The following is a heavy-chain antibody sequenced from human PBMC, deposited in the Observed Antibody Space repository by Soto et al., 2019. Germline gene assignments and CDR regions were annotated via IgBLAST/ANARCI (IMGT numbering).Heavy chain of an antibody. CDR2: INPNSGGT. J-gene: IGHJ4*01. V-gene: IGHV1-2*02. Sequence: ASVKVSCKASGYTFTGYYMHWVRQAPGQGLEWMGWINPNSGGTNYAQKFQGRVTMTRDTSISTAYMELSRLRSDDTAVYYCARDLNYNILTVYNIAVVGTLDYW. D-gene: IGHD3-9*01. CDR1: GYTFTGYY. CDR3: ARDLNYNILTVYNIAVVGTLDY.